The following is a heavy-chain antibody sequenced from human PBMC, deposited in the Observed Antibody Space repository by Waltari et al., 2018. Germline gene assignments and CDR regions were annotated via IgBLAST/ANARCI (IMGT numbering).Heavy chain of an antibody. CDR1: GFTLSTNA. V-gene: IGHV3-23*01. CDR2: INGIGGNT. J-gene: IGHJ4*02. D-gene: IGHD3-16*01. CDR3: AKDSSTLHYFDY. Sequence: EVQVLESGGGLVQPGGSLRLSCAASGFTLSTNAMTWVRQAPGKGLEWVSTINGIGGNTYHADSVKGRFTISRDNSKNTLYLQMNSLRAEDTAIYYCAKDSSTLHYFDYWGQGTLVTVSS.